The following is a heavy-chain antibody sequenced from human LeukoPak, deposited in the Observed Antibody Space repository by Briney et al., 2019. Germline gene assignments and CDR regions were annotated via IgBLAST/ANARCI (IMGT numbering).Heavy chain of an antibody. Sequence: GGSLRLSCAVSGLTFSSSWMDWVRQAPGKGLEWVASINPDGNKKYSADSVKGRFTISRDNAENSLYLQMNSLRAEDTAVYYCARGRVFDYWGQGTLVTVSS. CDR1: GLTFSSSW. D-gene: IGHD3-10*01. CDR2: INPDGNKK. J-gene: IGHJ4*02. CDR3: ARGRVFDY. V-gene: IGHV3-7*03.